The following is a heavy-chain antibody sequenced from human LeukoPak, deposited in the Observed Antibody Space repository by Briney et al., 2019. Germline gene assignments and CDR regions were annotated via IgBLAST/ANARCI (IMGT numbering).Heavy chain of an antibody. CDR2: IYDSGST. CDR1: GGSISSSGYC. V-gene: IGHV4-39*01. Sequence: SETLSLTCTVSGGSISSSGYCWGWIRQPPGKGLVWIGSIYDSGSTQYNPSLKSRVTISVDTSKMQFSLKVTSVTAADTAVYYCARRSSGWPFDYWGQGTLVTVSS. J-gene: IGHJ4*02. D-gene: IGHD6-19*01. CDR3: ARRSSGWPFDY.